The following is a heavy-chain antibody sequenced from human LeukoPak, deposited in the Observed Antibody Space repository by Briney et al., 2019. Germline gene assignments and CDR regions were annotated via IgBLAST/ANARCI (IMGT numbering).Heavy chain of an antibody. CDR3: AKDAFSGSYYYYYYYMDV. CDR1: GFPFSSYA. V-gene: IGHV3-23*01. CDR2: ISGSGGST. J-gene: IGHJ6*03. D-gene: IGHD3-10*01. Sequence: GSLRLSCAASGFPFSSYAMSWVRQAPGKGLEWVSAISGSGGSTYYADSVKGRFTISRDNSKNTLYLQMNSLRAEDTAVYYCAKDAFSGSYYYYYYYMDVWGKGTTVTVSS.